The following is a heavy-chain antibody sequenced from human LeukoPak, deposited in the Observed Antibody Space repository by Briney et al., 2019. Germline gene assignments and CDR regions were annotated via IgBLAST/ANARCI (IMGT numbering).Heavy chain of an antibody. Sequence: GGSLRLSCAASGFTFSSYAMHWVRQAPGKGLEWVAVISYDGSNKYYADSVEGRFTISRDNSKNTLYLQMNSLRAEDTAVYYCARGDDYVWGSYRYVTPVDYWGQGTLVTVSS. CDR3: ARGDDYVWGSYRYVTPVDY. V-gene: IGHV3-30-3*01. J-gene: IGHJ4*02. CDR2: ISYDGSNK. D-gene: IGHD3-16*02. CDR1: GFTFSSYA.